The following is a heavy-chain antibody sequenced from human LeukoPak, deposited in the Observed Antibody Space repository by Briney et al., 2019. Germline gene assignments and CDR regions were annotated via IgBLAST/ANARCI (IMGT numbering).Heavy chain of an antibody. CDR1: GGSISNYY. J-gene: IGHJ3*02. Sequence: NTSETLSLTCTVFGGSISNYYWSWIRQPPGKGLEWIGYIYYSGTTKYNPSLQSRVTISVDPSKNQLSLKLSSVIAADTAVYYCAYNRSRIIDTFDIWGQGTMVTVSS. CDR3: AYNRSRIIDTFDI. V-gene: IGHV4-59*08. CDR2: IYYSGTT. D-gene: IGHD5-24*01.